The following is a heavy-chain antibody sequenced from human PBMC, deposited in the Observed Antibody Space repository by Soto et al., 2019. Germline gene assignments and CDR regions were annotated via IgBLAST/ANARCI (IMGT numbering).Heavy chain of an antibody. CDR1: GFTFSSYG. Sequence: GGSLRLSCAASGFTFSSYGMHWVRQAPGKGLEWAAVISYDGSNKYYADSVKGRFTISRDNSKNTLYLQMNSLRAEDTAVYYCAKDGSTIFGVVIDYWGQGTLVTVSS. V-gene: IGHV3-30*18. CDR3: AKDGSTIFGVVIDY. D-gene: IGHD3-3*01. J-gene: IGHJ4*02. CDR2: ISYDGSNK.